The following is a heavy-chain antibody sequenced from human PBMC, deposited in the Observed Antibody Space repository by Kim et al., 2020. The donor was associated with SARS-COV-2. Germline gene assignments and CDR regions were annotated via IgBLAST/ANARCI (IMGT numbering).Heavy chain of an antibody. Sequence: SETLSLTCAVYGGSFRGYYWSWIRQPPGKGLEWIGEINHSGSTNYNPSLKSRVTISVDTSTNQFSLKLNSVTAADTSVYYCARALGYTYGHVGAVYWGQGALLTVSP. CDR1: GGSFRGYY. CDR3: ARALGYTYGHVGAVY. J-gene: IGHJ4*02. D-gene: IGHD5-18*01. CDR2: INHSGST. V-gene: IGHV4-34*01.